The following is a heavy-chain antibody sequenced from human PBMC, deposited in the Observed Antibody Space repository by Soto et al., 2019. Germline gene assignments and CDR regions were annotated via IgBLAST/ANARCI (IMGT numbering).Heavy chain of an antibody. CDR3: ARGPFSEVPGDFWSGYYLPPGY. CDR1: GYTFTSYA. Sequence: ASVKVSCKASGYTFTSYAMHWVRQAPGQRLEWMGWINAGNGNTKYSQKFQGRVTITRDTSASTAYMELSSLRSEDTAVYYCARGPFSEVPGDFWSGYYLPPGYWGQGTLVTVSS. V-gene: IGHV1-3*01. D-gene: IGHD3-3*01. J-gene: IGHJ4*02. CDR2: INAGNGNT.